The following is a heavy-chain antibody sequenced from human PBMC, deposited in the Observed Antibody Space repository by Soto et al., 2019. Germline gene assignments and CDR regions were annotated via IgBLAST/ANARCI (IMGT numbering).Heavy chain of an antibody. V-gene: IGHV4-59*01. CDR1: GGSISSYY. CDR2: IYYSEST. J-gene: IGHJ3*02. CDR3: AREGPRDAFDI. Sequence: PSETLSLTGTVSGGSISSYYWSWIRQPPGKGLEWIGYIYYSESTSYNPYLKSRVTISVDTSKNQFSLRLGSVTAADTAVYDYAREGPRDAFDIWGQGAMVTVSS.